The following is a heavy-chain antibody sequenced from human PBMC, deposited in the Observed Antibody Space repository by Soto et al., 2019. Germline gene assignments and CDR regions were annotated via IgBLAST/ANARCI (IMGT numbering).Heavy chain of an antibody. Sequence: SETLSLTCTVSGGSISSGGYYWSWIRQHPGKGLEWIGYIYYSGSTYYNPSLKSRVTISVDTSKNQFSLKLSSVTAADTAVYYCARRVYGSRSYNNWFDPWGQGTLVTVSS. V-gene: IGHV4-31*03. D-gene: IGHD3-10*01. CDR2: IYYSGST. J-gene: IGHJ5*02. CDR1: GGSISSGGYY. CDR3: ARRVYGSRSYNNWFDP.